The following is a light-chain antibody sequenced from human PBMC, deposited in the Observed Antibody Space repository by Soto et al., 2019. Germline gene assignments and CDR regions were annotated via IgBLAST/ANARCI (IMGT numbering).Light chain of an antibody. CDR1: SSDVGGYNY. J-gene: IGLJ3*02. CDR3: RSDVGSSTWV. V-gene: IGLV2-8*01. Sequence: QSAPTQPPSASGSPGQSATISCTGTSSDVGGYNYVSWYQQYPGKAPKLMIYEVSKRPSGVPDRFSGSKSVNTASLTASWVPDDYEADDSCRSDVGSSTWVFGGGTAVTVL. CDR2: EVS.